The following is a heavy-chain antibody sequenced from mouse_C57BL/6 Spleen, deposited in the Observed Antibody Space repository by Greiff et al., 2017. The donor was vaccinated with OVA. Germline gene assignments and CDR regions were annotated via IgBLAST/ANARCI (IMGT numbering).Heavy chain of an antibody. Sequence: VQLQQSGAELVRPGTSVKVSCKASGYAFTNYLIEWVKQRPGQGLEWIGVINPGSGGTNYNEKFKGKATLTADKSSSTAYMQHSSLTSEDSAVYFCARWNWDSYAMDYWGQGTSVTVSS. CDR3: ARWNWDSYAMDY. J-gene: IGHJ4*01. CDR2: INPGSGGT. V-gene: IGHV1-54*01. D-gene: IGHD4-1*01. CDR1: GYAFTNYL.